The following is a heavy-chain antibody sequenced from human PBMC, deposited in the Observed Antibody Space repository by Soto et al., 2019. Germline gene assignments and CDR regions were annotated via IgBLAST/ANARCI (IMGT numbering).Heavy chain of an antibody. CDR2: IYYSGST. CDR1: GGSISSGGYY. D-gene: IGHD3-9*01. J-gene: IGHJ6*02. Sequence: QVQLQESGPGLVKPSQTLSLTCTVSGGSISSGGYYWSWIRQHPGKGLEWIGYIYYSGSTYYNPSVKSRFTISVPTSKNQFSLKLSFVTAADTAVYYCARDTRNYDILAGFYYYCGMDVWGQGTTVTVSS. CDR3: ARDTRNYDILAGFYYYCGMDV. V-gene: IGHV4-31*03.